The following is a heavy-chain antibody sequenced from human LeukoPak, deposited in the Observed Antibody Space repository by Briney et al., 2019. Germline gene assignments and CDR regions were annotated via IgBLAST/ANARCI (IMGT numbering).Heavy chain of an antibody. V-gene: IGHV1-69*13. Sequence: SVKVSCKASGGTFSSYAISWVRQSPGQGLEWKGGIIPIFGTANYAQKFQGRVTITADESTSTAYMELSSLRSEDTAVYYCARSRLAARPDYFDYWGQGTLVTVSS. CDR1: GGTFSSYA. D-gene: IGHD6-6*01. CDR3: ARSRLAARPDYFDY. J-gene: IGHJ4*02. CDR2: IIPIFGTA.